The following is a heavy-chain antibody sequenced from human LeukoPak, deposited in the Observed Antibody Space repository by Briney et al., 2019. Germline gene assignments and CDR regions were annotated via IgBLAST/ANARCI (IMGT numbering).Heavy chain of an antibody. Sequence: SSPTLVEPTQTLTLTCTFSGFSLTTSGVSVGWIRQPPGKALEWLALIYWDDDNRYSPSLKSRLTIAKDTSKNQVLLTMTNMDPVDTATYYCAHRRSGSYFDYWGQGTLVTVSS. CDR2: IYWDDDN. J-gene: IGHJ4*02. CDR3: AHRRSGSYFDY. CDR1: GFSLTTSGVS. D-gene: IGHD1-26*01. V-gene: IGHV2-5*02.